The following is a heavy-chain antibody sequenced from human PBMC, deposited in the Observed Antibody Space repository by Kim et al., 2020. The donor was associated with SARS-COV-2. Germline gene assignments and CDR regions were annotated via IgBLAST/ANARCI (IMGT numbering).Heavy chain of an antibody. V-gene: IGHV3-15*01. J-gene: IGHJ3*02. Sequence: AAPVKGRFTISRDDSKNTLYLQMNSLKTEDTAVYYCTTGFSSSWRYAFDIWGQGTMVTVSS. D-gene: IGHD6-13*01. CDR3: TTGFSSSWRYAFDI.